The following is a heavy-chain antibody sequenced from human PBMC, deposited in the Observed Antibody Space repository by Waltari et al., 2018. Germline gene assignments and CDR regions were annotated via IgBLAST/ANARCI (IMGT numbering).Heavy chain of an antibody. J-gene: IGHJ6*02. D-gene: IGHD1-1*01. CDR3: ARASNWSPRYYGMDV. V-gene: IGHV1-2*02. CDR1: GYTFTGYY. Sequence: QVQLVQSGAEVKKPGASVTVSCKASGYTFTGYYMHWVRRDPGQGLEWMGWINPNSGGTNYAQKFQGRVTMTRDTSISTAYMELSRLRSDDTAVYYCARASNWSPRYYGMDVWGQGTTVTVSS. CDR2: INPNSGGT.